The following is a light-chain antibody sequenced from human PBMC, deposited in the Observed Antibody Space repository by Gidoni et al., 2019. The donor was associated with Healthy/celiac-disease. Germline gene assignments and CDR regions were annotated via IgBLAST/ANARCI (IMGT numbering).Light chain of an antibody. V-gene: IGLV1-44*01. Sequence: QSVLTQPPSAAGTPGQRVTISCSGSSSNIGSNTVNLYQQLPGTAPKLLIYSNNQRPSWVPDRFSGSKSGTSASLAISGLQSEDEADYYCAACDDSLNGPVFGGGTKLTVL. CDR1: SSNIGSNT. CDR2: SNN. CDR3: AACDDSLNGPV. J-gene: IGLJ2*01.